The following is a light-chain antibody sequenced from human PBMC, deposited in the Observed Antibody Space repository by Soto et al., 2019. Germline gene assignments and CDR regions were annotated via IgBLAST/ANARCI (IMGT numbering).Light chain of an antibody. J-gene: IGKJ4*01. CDR2: WAS. Sequence: SCWSSQSVLYSSSNKNYLAWYQQKPGQPPKLLIYWASTRESGVPDRFSGSGSGTDFTLTISSLQAEDVAVYYCQQYYSTLLTFGGGTKVEIK. CDR3: QQYYSTLLT. V-gene: IGKV4-1*01. CDR1: QSVLYSSSNKNY.